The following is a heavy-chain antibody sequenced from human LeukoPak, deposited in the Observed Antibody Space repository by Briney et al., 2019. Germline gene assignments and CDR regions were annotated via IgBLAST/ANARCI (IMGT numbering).Heavy chain of an antibody. CDR2: ISGSGGST. D-gene: IGHD3-10*01. J-gene: IGHJ4*02. V-gene: IGHV3-23*01. CDR1: GFTVSSNY. CDR3: AKLNAFYYYGSGSYYSGLLDY. Sequence: GGSLRLSCAASGFTVSSNYMSWVRQAPGKGLEWVSAISGSGGSTYYADSVKGRFTISRDNSKNTLYLQMNSLRAEDTAVYYCAKLNAFYYYGSGSYYSGLLDYWGQGTLVTVSS.